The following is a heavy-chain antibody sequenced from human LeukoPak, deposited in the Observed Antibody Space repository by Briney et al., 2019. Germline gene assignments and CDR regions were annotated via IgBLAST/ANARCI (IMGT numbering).Heavy chain of an antibody. J-gene: IGHJ4*02. CDR2: ISGSGGST. V-gene: IGHV3-23*01. CDR1: GFTFSSYA. Sequence: PGGPLRLSCAASGFTFSSYAMSWVRQAPGKGLEWVSAISGSGGSTYYADSVKGRFTISRDNSKNTLYLQMNSLRAEDTAVYYCAKVSYYYDSSGYYEGLFDYWGQGTLVTVSS. CDR3: AKVSYYYDSSGYYEGLFDY. D-gene: IGHD3-22*01.